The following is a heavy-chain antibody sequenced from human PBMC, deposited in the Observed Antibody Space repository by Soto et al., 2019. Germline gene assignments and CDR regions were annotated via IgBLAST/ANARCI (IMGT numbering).Heavy chain of an antibody. Sequence: QVELQESGPGLAKPSQTLSLTCTVSGGSISSGDYYWSWIRQPPGKGLEWIGYIYYSGSTYYNPSLMSRVTISVDTSKNQFALKLSSVTAADTAVYYCARCASSCSLGFWGQGTLVTVSS. J-gene: IGHJ4*02. V-gene: IGHV4-30-4*01. CDR3: ARCASSCSLGF. CDR1: GGSISSGDYY. CDR2: IYYSGST. D-gene: IGHD2-15*01.